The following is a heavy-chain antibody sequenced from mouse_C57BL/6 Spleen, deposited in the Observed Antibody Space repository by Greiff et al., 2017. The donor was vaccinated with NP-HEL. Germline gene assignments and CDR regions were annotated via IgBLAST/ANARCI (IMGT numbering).Heavy chain of an antibody. Sequence: DVMLVESGGGLVKPGGSLKLSCAASGFTFSDYGMHWVRQAPEKGREWVAYISRGSSTLYYADTVKGRFTISRDNAKNTLFLQMTSLRSEDTARYYCARDHGGYYFDYWGQGTTLTGSS. CDR2: ISRGSSTL. J-gene: IGHJ2*01. CDR1: GFTFSDYG. CDR3: ARDHGGYYFDY. V-gene: IGHV5-17*01.